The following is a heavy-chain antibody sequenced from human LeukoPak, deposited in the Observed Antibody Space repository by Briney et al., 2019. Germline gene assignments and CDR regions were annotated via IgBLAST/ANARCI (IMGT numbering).Heavy chain of an antibody. D-gene: IGHD5-18*01. V-gene: IGHV3-74*03. CDR3: ARDPEYTYGLFDY. Sequence: GGSLRLSCAASGFSFRDHWMHWVRQVPGKRLMWVSRINTVETDKSYADSVKGRFTIARDNAKSTLYLQMDSLRAEDTAVYYCARDPEYTYGLFDYWGQGTLVTVSS. CDR2: INTVETDK. CDR1: GFSFRDHW. J-gene: IGHJ4*02.